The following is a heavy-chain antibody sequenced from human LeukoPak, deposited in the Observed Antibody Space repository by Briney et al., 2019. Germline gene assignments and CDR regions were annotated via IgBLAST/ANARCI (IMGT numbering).Heavy chain of an antibody. V-gene: IGHV5-51*01. Sequence: GESLKISCKGSGYSFTSYWIGWVRQMPGKGLEWMWIIYPGDSDTRYSPSFQGQVTISADKSISTAFLQWSSLEASDTALYFFARYYGSGRFFDYWGQGTLVTVSS. J-gene: IGHJ4*02. CDR1: GYSFTSYW. CDR2: IYPGDSDT. D-gene: IGHD3-10*01. CDR3: ARYYGSGRFFDY.